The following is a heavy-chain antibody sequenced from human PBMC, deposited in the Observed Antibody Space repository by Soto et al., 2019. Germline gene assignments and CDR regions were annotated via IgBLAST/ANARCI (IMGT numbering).Heavy chain of an antibody. J-gene: IGHJ6*02. V-gene: IGHV3-30*02. CDR3: AKPQDYGSGSYYNEPLYGMDV. Sequence: PGGSLRLSCAASGFTFSSYDMHWVRQAPGKGLEWVAVIWYDGSNKYYADSVKGRFTISRDNSKNTLYLQMNSLRAEDTAVYYCAKPQDYGSGSYYNEPLYGMDVWGQGTTVTVSS. CDR2: IWYDGSNK. CDR1: GFTFSSYD. D-gene: IGHD3-10*01.